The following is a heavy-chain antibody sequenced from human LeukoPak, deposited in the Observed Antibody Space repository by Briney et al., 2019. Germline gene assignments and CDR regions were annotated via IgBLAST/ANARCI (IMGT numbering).Heavy chain of an antibody. CDR3: ARRRGYCSGGSCYGFNY. CDR2: IYYSGST. CDR1: GGSISSSSYY. J-gene: IGHJ4*02. D-gene: IGHD2-15*01. Sequence: SGTLSLTCTVSGGSISSSSYYWGWIRQPPGKGLEWIGSIYYSGSTYYNPSLKSRVTISVDTSKNQFSLKLSSVTAADTAVYYCARRRGYCSGGSCYGFNYWGQGTLVTVSS. V-gene: IGHV4-39*01.